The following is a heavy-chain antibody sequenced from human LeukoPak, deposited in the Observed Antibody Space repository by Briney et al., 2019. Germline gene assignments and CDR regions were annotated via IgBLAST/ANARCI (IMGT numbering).Heavy chain of an antibody. D-gene: IGHD3-9*01. V-gene: IGHV1-2*02. CDR1: GYTFTGYF. Sequence: ASVKVSCKASGYTFTGYFMHWVRQAPGQGLDWMGWINPNTGGTKYAQKFQGRVTLTRDTSIGTAYMELSTVTSDDTAVYFCARVHATGYFSLDLGYWGQGTLVTVSS. J-gene: IGHJ4*02. CDR3: ARVHATGYFSLDLGY. CDR2: INPNTGGT.